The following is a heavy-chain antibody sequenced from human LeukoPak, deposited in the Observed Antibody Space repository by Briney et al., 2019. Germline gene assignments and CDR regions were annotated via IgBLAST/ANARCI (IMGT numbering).Heavy chain of an antibody. D-gene: IGHD4-17*01. CDR1: GYTLTELS. Sequence: GASVKVSCKVSGYTLTELSMHWVRQAPGKGLEWMGGFDPEDGETIYAQKFQGRVTMTEDTSTDTAYMELNSLRSEDTAVYYCATTKGLRYYYYYMDVWGKGTTVTVSS. V-gene: IGHV1-24*01. CDR3: ATTKGLRYYYYYMDV. CDR2: FDPEDGET. J-gene: IGHJ6*03.